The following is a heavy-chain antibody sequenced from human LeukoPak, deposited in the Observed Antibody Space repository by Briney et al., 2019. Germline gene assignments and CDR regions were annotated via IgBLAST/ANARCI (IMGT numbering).Heavy chain of an antibody. Sequence: GSLKLSFAASGFPFSSYEMKWVRPAPGKGAGWVSYIISSGSNIYLPDSVKGRFTISRDNAKNSLYLQMNSLRAEDTAVYYCARDRRGYYDSSGYYLAADYYYYYGMDVWGQGTTVTVSS. CDR1: GFPFSSYE. CDR2: IISSGSNI. D-gene: IGHD3-22*01. CDR3: ARDRRGYYDSSGYYLAADYYYYYGMDV. J-gene: IGHJ6*02. V-gene: IGHV3-48*03.